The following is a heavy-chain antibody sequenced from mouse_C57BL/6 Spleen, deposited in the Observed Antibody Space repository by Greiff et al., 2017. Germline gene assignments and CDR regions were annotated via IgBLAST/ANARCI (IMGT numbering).Heavy chain of an antibody. V-gene: IGHV5-4*01. D-gene: IGHD2-5*01. CDR1: GFTFSSYA. CDR3: ARDTDSNYWYFDV. CDR2: ISDGGSYT. J-gene: IGHJ1*03. Sequence: DVHLVESGGGLVKPGGSLKLSCAASGFTFSSYAMSWVRQTPEKRLEWVATISDGGSYTYYPDNVKGRFTISRDNAKNNLYLQMSHLKSEDTAMYYCARDTDSNYWYFDVWGTGTTVTVSS.